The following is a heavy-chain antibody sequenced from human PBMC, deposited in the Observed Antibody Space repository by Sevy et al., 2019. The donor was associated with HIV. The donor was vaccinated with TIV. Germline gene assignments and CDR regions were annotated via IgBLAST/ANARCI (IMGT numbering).Heavy chain of an antibody. CDR3: AKDRVSGTYYIGDFDY. CDR2: ISLSGGDT. J-gene: IGHJ4*02. CDR1: GFTFSTYA. D-gene: IGHD3-10*01. Sequence: GGSLRLSCAASGFTFSTYAMTWVRQAPGKGLEWVSVISLSGGDTYYTDSVKDRFTISRDNSKNTLYLQMNSLRAEDTAVYYCAKDRVSGTYYIGDFDYWGQGTLVTVSS. V-gene: IGHV3-23*01.